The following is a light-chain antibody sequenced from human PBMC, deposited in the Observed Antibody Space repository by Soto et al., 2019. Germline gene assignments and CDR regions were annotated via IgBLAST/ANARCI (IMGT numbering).Light chain of an antibody. Sequence: QSALTQPPSASGSPGQSVTISCTGTRSDVGGYNYVSWYRQHPGKAPKLVIYEVTKRPSGVPDRFSGSKSDNTASLTVSGLQAEDEADYYCSSYGGTNNLLFGGGTKLTVL. CDR1: RSDVGGYNY. CDR2: EVT. V-gene: IGLV2-8*01. J-gene: IGLJ2*01. CDR3: SSYGGTNNLL.